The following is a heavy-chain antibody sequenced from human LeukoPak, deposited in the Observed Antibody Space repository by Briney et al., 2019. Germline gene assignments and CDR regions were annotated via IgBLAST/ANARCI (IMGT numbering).Heavy chain of an antibody. CDR2: ISWNSGNI. J-gene: IGHJ5*02. D-gene: IGHD6-19*01. V-gene: IGHV3-9*01. Sequence: DRSLRLSCAASGFTFEDFAMHWVRQSPGRGLEWVSSISWNSGNIGYADSVKGRFTISRDNAKNSLCLQMNSLRAEDTALYYCAKGRSSGWYDWFDPWGQGTLVTVSS. CDR1: GFTFEDFA. CDR3: AKGRSSGWYDWFDP.